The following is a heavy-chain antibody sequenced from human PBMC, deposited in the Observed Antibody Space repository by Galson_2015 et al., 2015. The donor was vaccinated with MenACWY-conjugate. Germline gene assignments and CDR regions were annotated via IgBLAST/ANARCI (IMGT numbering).Heavy chain of an antibody. CDR3: AKGVDYYYYYGMDV. CDR2: ISGSGGST. D-gene: IGHD3-3*01. CDR1: GFTFSSYA. V-gene: IGHV3-23*01. Sequence: SLRLSCEASGFTFSSYAMGWVGQAPGKGLESVSAISGSGGSTYYADSVKGRFTISRDNSKNTLYLQMSSLRAEDTAVYYCAKGVDYYYYYGMDVWGQGTTVTVSS. J-gene: IGHJ6*02.